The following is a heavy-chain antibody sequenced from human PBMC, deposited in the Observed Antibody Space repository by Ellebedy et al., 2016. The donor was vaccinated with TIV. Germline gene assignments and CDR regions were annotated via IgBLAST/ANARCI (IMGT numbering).Heavy chain of an antibody. CDR1: GFTFSTYT. CDR3: ARAYDILTG. V-gene: IGHV3-48*04. Sequence: GESLKISXAASGFTFSTYTMNWVRQAPGKGLEWVSYISSGSNTIHYADSVKGRFTISRDNAKNSLYLQMNSLRAEDTAVYYCARAYDILTGWGQGTLVTVSS. D-gene: IGHD3-9*01. CDR2: ISSGSNTI. J-gene: IGHJ4*02.